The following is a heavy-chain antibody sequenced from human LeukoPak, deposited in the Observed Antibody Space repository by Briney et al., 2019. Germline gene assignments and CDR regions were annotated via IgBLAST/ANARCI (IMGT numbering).Heavy chain of an antibody. D-gene: IGHD3-16*01. CDR2: INPNGGGT. Sequence: ASVKVSCKASGYTFTGYYMHWVRQAPGQGLEWMGWINPNGGGTNYAQKFQGRVTMTRDTSIRTAYMELSRLRSDDTAVYYCARVRYRLAETYIDYWGQGTLVTASS. V-gene: IGHV1-2*02. J-gene: IGHJ4*02. CDR3: ARVRYRLAETYIDY. CDR1: GYTFTGYY.